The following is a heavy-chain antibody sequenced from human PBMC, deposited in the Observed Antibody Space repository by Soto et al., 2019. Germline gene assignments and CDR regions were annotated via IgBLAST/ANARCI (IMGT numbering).Heavy chain of an antibody. J-gene: IGHJ4*02. CDR1: GFTYESYA. CDR3: AISTGGFGGLFVVPSDY. CDR2: INSGGTVA. Sequence: GGSLRLSCAASGFTYESYAMSWVRQAPGKGLEWVSGINSGGTVAHYADSVKGRFAISRDNSKNTLSPEMNSLRVDDTGLYYCAISTGGFGGLFVVPSDYWGQGTLVTVSS. V-gene: IGHV3-23*01. D-gene: IGHD3-16*01.